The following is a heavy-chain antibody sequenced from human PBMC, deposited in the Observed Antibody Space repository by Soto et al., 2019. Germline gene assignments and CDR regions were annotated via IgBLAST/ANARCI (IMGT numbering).Heavy chain of an antibody. CDR3: ARTPSYQLLWLYFDL. CDR1: GFTFDDYG. J-gene: IGHJ2*01. V-gene: IGHV3-20*01. D-gene: IGHD2-2*01. Sequence: GGSLRLSCAASGFTFDDYGMSWVRQAPGKGLEWVSGINWNGGSTGYADSVKGRFTISRDNAKNSLYLQMNSLRAEDTALYHCARTPSYQLLWLYFDLWGRGTLVTVSS. CDR2: INWNGGST.